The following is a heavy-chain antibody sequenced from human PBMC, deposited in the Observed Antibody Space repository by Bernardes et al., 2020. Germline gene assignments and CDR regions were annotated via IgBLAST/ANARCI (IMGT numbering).Heavy chain of an antibody. Sequence: SETLSLTCTVSGGSISSINYYWGWIRQPPGKGLEWIGTIYYSGSTYYNPPLESRVTISVDTSKGQFSLKLSSVTAADTAVYYCGRQWGGRRQANYYMDVWGKGTTVTVSS. V-gene: IGHV4-39*01. CDR1: GGSISSINYY. CDR3: GRQWGGRRQANYYMDV. D-gene: IGHD3-16*01. CDR2: IYYSGST. J-gene: IGHJ6*03.